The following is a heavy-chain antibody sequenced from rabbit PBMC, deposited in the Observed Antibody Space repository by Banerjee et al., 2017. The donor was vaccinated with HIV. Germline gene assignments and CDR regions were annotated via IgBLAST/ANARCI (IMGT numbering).Heavy chain of an antibody. J-gene: IGHJ4*01. D-gene: IGHD6-1*01. V-gene: IGHV1S40*01. Sequence: QSLEESGGDLVKPGASLTLTCTASGFSFSISDYMCWVRQAPGKGLEWIACIDTGSTYYASWAKGRFTISKTSSTTVTLQMTSLTAADTATYFCARRVDIDGDTGHGYAYNLWGQGTLVTVS. CDR1: GFSFSISDY. CDR2: IDTGST. CDR3: ARRVDIDGDTGHGYAYNL.